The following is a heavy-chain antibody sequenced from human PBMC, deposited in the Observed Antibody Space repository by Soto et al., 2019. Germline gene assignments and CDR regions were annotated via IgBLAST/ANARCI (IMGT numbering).Heavy chain of an antibody. CDR2: IYWNGIE. CDR3: AHGDPLDFHY. J-gene: IGHJ4*02. D-gene: IGHD3-10*01. V-gene: IGHV2-5*01. Sequence: QITLKESGPALVKPTQTLTLTCTFSGFSLSPSGVAVAWIRQPPGKALEWLALIYWNGIERYSPSLKSRLTITKDTSKNQVVLTVTNMDPVDTATYFCAHGDPLDFHYWGQGTLFTVSP. CDR1: GFSLSPSGVA.